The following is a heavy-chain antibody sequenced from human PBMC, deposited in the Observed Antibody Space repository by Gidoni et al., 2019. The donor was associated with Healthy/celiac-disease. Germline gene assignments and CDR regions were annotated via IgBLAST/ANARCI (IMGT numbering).Heavy chain of an antibody. CDR1: GGTFSTYG. J-gene: IGHJ6*02. CDR3: ARKGERWDVLEKFYFGVDV. CDR2: IVPVFGTG. Sequence: QVQLVQSGAEVKKSGSSVKVSCKASGGTFSTYGISGVRQSPGPGIEWVGGIVPVFGTGDYAQKFQGRVTITADESTSTAYMELSNLRSEDTAVYYCARKGERWDVLEKFYFGVDVWGQGTTVTVSS. V-gene: IGHV1-69*01. D-gene: IGHD3-10*01.